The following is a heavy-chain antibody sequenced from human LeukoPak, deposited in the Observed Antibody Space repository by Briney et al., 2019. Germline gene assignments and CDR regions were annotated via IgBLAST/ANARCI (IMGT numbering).Heavy chain of an antibody. V-gene: IGHV4-4*07. J-gene: IGHJ5*02. CDR3: AREEGDDSSGYWTNWFDP. CDR2: IYTSGST. D-gene: IGHD3-22*01. CDR1: GGSISSYY. Sequence: SETLSPTCTVSGGSISSYYWSWIRQPAGKGLEWIGRIYTSGSTNYNPSLKSRVTMSVDTSKNQFSLKLSSVTAADTAVYYCAREEGDDSSGYWTNWFDPWGQGTLVTVSS.